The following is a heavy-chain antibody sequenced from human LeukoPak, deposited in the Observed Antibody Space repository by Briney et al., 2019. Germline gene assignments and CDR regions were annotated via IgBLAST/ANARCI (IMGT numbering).Heavy chain of an antibody. CDR1: GFTFSSYG. J-gene: IGHJ4*02. CDR3: AKGGRNDYGDYGTGDY. Sequence: GGSLRLSRAASGFTFSSYGMSWVRQAPGKGLEWVSAISGSGGSTYYADSVKGRFTISRDNSKNTLYLQMNSLRAEDTAVYYCAKGGRNDYGDYGTGDYWGQGTLVTVSS. V-gene: IGHV3-23*01. D-gene: IGHD4-17*01. CDR2: ISGSGGST.